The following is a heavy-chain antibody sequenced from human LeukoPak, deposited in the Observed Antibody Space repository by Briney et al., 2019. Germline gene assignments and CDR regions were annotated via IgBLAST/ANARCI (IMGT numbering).Heavy chain of an antibody. Sequence: PSETLSLTCAVDGGSFSGYYWSWFRQPPGKGLEWSGEIHYTGATNYSPSLKGRVTISPGTTNNQVSLRMKSVTAADTAVYYCARGITVVYYFDLWGRGTLVTVSS. J-gene: IGHJ2*01. CDR1: GGSFSGYY. CDR3: ARGITVVYYFDL. CDR2: IHYTGAT. V-gene: IGHV4-34*01. D-gene: IGHD1-20*01.